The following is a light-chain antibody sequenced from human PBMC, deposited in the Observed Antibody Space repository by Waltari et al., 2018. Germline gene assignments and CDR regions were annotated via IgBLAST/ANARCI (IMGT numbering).Light chain of an antibody. V-gene: IGLV2-11*01. CDR3: CSYAGSYTL. J-gene: IGLJ2*01. CDR2: DIN. CDR1: SNDIGSNNF. Sequence: QSALTQPRSVSGSPGQSVTISCTGTSNDIGSNNFVAWYQYHPGKVPKLMIHDINERPAGVPVRFSGSKSGNTASLTISGLQADDEADYYCCSYAGSYTLFGGGTKLTVL.